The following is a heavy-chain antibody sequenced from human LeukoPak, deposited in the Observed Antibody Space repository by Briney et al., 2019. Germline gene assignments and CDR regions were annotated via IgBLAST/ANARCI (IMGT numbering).Heavy chain of an antibody. CDR1: GDSMSSGSYY. CDR3: ARGEYQKPAGAFDI. Sequence: PSETLSLTCSVSGDSMSSGSYYWGWIRQPPGKGLEWIGNIYYSGNTYYNPSLKSRVTISVDMSKNQFSLKLSSVTAADTAVYYCARGEYQKPAGAFDIWGQGTMVTVSS. D-gene: IGHD2-2*01. V-gene: IGHV4-39*07. J-gene: IGHJ3*02. CDR2: IYYSGNT.